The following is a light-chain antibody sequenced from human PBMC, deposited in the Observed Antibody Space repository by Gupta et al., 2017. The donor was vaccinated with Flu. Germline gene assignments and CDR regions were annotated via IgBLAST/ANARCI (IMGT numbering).Light chain of an antibody. V-gene: IGLV3-25*03. Sequence: SPGQTARVTCSGDALPKQYAYWYQQKPGQAPVLIIYKDTERPSGIPERFSGSSSGTTVTLTISAVQAEDEADYYSQSSENKMGLFGGGTKLTVL. CDR1: ALPKQY. J-gene: IGLJ3*02. CDR3: QSSENKMGL. CDR2: KDT.